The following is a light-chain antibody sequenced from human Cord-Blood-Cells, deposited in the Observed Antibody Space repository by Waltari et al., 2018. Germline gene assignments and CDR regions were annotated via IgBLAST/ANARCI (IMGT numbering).Light chain of an antibody. CDR1: SSDVGSYNL. CDR2: EGS. Sequence: QSALTQPASVSGSPGQSITISCTGTSSDVGSYNLVSWYQQHPGKAPKLMIYEGSKRPSGVSYRFSGSKSGNTASLTISGLQAEDEADYYGCSYAGSSTVVFGGGTKLTVL. V-gene: IGLV2-23*01. CDR3: CSYAGSSTVV. J-gene: IGLJ2*01.